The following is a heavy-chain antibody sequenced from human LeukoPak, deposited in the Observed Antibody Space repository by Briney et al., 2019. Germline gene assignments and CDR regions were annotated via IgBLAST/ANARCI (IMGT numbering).Heavy chain of an antibody. CDR1: GGSISSGDYY. J-gene: IGHJ3*02. CDR2: IYYSGST. CDR3: ARDQRIQDDAFDI. D-gene: IGHD5-18*01. V-gene: IGHV4-30-4*01. Sequence: PSETLSLTCTVSGGSISSGDYYWGWIRQPPGKGLEWIGYIYYSGSTYYNPSLKSRVTISVDTSKNQFSLKLSSVTVADTAVYYCARDQRIQDDAFDIWGQGTMVTVSS.